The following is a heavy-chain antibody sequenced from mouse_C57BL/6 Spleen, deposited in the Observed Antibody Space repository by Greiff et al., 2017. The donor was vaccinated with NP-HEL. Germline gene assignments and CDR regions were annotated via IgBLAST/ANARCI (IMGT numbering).Heavy chain of an antibody. Sequence: EVQRVESGGGLVKPGGSLKLSCAASGFTFSSYAMSWVRQTPEKRLEWVATISDGGSYTYYPDNVKGRFTISRDNAKNNLYLQMSHLKSEDTAMYYCARDGDYGSSFHFDYWGQGTTLTVSS. CDR2: ISDGGSYT. CDR3: ARDGDYGSSFHFDY. CDR1: GFTFSSYA. D-gene: IGHD1-1*01. J-gene: IGHJ2*01. V-gene: IGHV5-4*01.